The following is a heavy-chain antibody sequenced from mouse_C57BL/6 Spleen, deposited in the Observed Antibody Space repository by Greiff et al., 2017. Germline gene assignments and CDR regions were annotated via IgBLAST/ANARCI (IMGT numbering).Heavy chain of an antibody. V-gene: IGHV7-1*01. CDR3: ARDSPYGSRRYWYFDV. CDR1: GFTFSDFY. CDR2: SRNKANDYTT. J-gene: IGHJ1*03. Sequence: EVKVVESGGGLVQSGRSLRLSCATSGFTFSDFYMEWVRQAPGKGLEWIAASRNKANDYTTEYSASVKGRFIVSRDTSQSILYLQMDALRAEDTAIYYCARDSPYGSRRYWYFDVWGTGTTVTVSS. D-gene: IGHD1-1*01.